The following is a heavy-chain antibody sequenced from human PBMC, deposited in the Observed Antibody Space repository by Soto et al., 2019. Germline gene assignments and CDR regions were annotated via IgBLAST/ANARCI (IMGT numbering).Heavy chain of an antibody. V-gene: IGHV4-34*01. CDR3: ARAWYSSGWYADFDY. CDR2: INHSGST. J-gene: IGHJ4*02. CDR1: GGSFSGYY. Sequence: SETLSLTCAVYGGSFSGYYWSWIRQPPGKGLEWIGEINHSGSTNYNPSLKSRVTISVDTSKNQFSLKLSSVTAADTAVYYCARAWYSSGWYADFDYWGQGPLVTVSS. D-gene: IGHD6-19*01.